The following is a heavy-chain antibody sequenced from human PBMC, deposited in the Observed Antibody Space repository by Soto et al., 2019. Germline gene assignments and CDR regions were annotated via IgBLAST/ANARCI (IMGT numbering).Heavy chain of an antibody. CDR3: ARAVDTAMVDDFDI. V-gene: IGHV4-59*01. D-gene: IGHD5-18*01. CDR2: IYYRGST. CDR1: GGSISSYY. Sequence: QVQLQESGPGLVKPSETLSLTCTVSGGSISSYYWSWIRQPPGKGLEWIGYIYYRGSTNYNPSLKSRVTISVDTSNNQFSLKLSSVTAADTAVYYCARAVDTAMVDDFDIWGQGTMVTVSS. J-gene: IGHJ3*02.